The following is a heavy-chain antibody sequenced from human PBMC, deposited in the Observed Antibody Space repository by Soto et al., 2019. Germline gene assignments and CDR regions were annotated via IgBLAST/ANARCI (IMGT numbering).Heavy chain of an antibody. Sequence: SETLSLTCTVSVGSVSSGSYYWSWIRQPPGKGLEWIGYMYYSWSTNYNPSLKSRVTISLDTSKNQFSLKLSSVTSADTAVYFCARTRDFWSGNDAFDIWGQGTLVTLSS. D-gene: IGHD3-3*01. CDR3: ARTRDFWSGNDAFDI. V-gene: IGHV4-61*01. J-gene: IGHJ3*02. CDR1: VGSVSSGSYY. CDR2: MYYSWST.